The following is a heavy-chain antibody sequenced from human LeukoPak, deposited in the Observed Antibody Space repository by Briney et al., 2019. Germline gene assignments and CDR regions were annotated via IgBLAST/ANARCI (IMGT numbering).Heavy chain of an antibody. CDR1: GFTFSRYS. Sequence: GGSLRLSCAASGFTFSRYSMNWVRQAPGKGLEWVSSISSSSSYIYYADSVKGRFTISRDNAKNSLYLQMNSLRAEDTAVYYCARGYSSSWSIFDYWGQGTLVTVSS. CDR2: ISSSSSYI. D-gene: IGHD6-13*01. V-gene: IGHV3-21*01. J-gene: IGHJ4*02. CDR3: ARGYSSSWSIFDY.